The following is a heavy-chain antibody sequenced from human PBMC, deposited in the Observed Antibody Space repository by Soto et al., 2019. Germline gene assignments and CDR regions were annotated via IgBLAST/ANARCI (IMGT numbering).Heavy chain of an antibody. Sequence: QVQLVQSGAEVKKPGSSVKVSCKASGGTFSSYAISWVRQAPGQGLEWMGGIIPIFGTANYAQKFQGRVTITADESTRTAYMELSSLRSEDTAVYYCARLVWSGYYKQRAGMDVWGPGTTVTVSS. V-gene: IGHV1-69*01. CDR2: IIPIFGTA. D-gene: IGHD3-3*01. CDR3: ARLVWSGYYKQRAGMDV. CDR1: GGTFSSYA. J-gene: IGHJ6*02.